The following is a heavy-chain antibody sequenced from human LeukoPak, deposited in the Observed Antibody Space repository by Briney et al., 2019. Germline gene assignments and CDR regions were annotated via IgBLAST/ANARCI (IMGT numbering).Heavy chain of an antibody. CDR3: ARGNSDFWSGYYRNWFDP. V-gene: IGHV4-59*01. J-gene: IGHJ5*02. CDR2: IYYSGST. D-gene: IGHD3-3*01. Sequence: SETLSLTCAVYGGSFSSYYWSWIRQPPGKGLEWIGYIYYSGSTNYNPSLKSRVTISVDTSKNQFSLKLSSVTAADTAVYYCARGNSDFWSGYYRNWFDPWGQGTLVTVSS. CDR1: GGSFSSYY.